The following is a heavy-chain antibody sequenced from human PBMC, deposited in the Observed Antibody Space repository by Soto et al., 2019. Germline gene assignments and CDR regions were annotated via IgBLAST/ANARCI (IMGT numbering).Heavy chain of an antibody. V-gene: IGHV3-33*07. CDR3: ARGIPPDY. CDR2: IWYDGSKK. D-gene: IGHD6-13*01. J-gene: IGHJ4*02. Sequence: GGSLRLSCAASGFIFSTYGMYWVRQAPGKGLEWLAVIWYDGSKKYYGDSAKGRFTISRYNSKNTLYLQMHSLRVEDTAVYYCARGIPPDYWGQGTLVTVSS. CDR1: GFIFSTYG.